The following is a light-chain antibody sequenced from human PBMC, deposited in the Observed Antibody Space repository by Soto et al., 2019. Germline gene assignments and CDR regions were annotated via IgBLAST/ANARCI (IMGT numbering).Light chain of an antibody. CDR1: KKDLYSSNNKNY. V-gene: IGKV4-1*01. Sequence: SKKDLYSSNNKNYLAWYQQKPGHPPKLLIYWASTRESGVHDQFSGRGSATDSAFPISSLPAEAVAVHYCQQSHSTARTVAGGTKVDIK. CDR2: WAS. J-gene: IGKJ4*01. CDR3: QQSHSTART.